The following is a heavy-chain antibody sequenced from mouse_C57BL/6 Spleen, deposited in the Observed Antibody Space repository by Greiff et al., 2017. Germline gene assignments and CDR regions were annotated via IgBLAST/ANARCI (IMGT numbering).Heavy chain of an antibody. CDR1: GYTFTSYW. D-gene: IGHD1-1*01. CDR3: ARNYGSPVYFDY. CDR2: IDPSDSYT. V-gene: IGHV1-50*01. Sequence: QVQLQQPGAELVKPGASVKLSCKASGYTFTSYWMQWVKQRPGQGLEWIGEIDPSDSYTNYNQTFKGKATLTVDTSSSTAYMQLSSLTSEDSAVYYCARNYGSPVYFDYWGQGTTLTVSS. J-gene: IGHJ2*01.